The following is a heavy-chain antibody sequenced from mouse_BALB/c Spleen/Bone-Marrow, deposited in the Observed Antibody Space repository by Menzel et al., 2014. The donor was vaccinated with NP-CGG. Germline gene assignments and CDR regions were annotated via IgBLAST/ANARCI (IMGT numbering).Heavy chain of an antibody. CDR2: ILPGSGSI. CDR1: GYTFSSYW. V-gene: IGHV1-9*01. CDR3: ASRYDTMDY. J-gene: IGHJ4*01. Sequence: QVQLQQSGAALMKPGASVKISCKATGYTFSSYWIEWVKQRPGHGLEWIGEILPGSGSIKYNEKFKGKATFTADTSSNTAYMQLSSLTSEDSAVYYCASRYDTMDYWGQGTSVTVSS.